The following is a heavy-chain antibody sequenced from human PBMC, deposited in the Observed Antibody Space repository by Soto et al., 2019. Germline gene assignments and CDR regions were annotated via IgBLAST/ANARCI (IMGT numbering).Heavy chain of an antibody. Sequence: ASVKVSCKASGYTFTGYYMHWVRQAPGQGLEWMGWINPNSGGTNYAQKFQGWVTMTRDTSISTAYMELSRLRSDDTAVYYCARESVSHYYYYGMDVWGQGTTVTVSS. J-gene: IGHJ6*02. CDR2: INPNSGGT. CDR3: ARESVSHYYYYGMDV. V-gene: IGHV1-2*04. CDR1: GYTFTGYY.